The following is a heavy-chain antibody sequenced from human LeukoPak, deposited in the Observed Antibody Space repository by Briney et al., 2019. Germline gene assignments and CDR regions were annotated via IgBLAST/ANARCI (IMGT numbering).Heavy chain of an antibody. Sequence: PSETLSLTCAVYGVSFSGYYWSWIRQPPGKGLEWIGEINHSGSTNYNPPLKSRVTISVDTSKNQFSLKLSSVTAADTAVYYCARGSGRLQYYYYYYMDVWGKGTTVTVSS. CDR1: GVSFSGYY. CDR3: ARGSGRLQYYYYYYMDV. D-gene: IGHD4-11*01. V-gene: IGHV4-34*01. J-gene: IGHJ6*03. CDR2: INHSGST.